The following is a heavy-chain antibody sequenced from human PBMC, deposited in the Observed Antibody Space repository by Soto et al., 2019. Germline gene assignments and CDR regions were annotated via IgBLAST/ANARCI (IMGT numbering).Heavy chain of an antibody. CDR3: AKQWLDYFDY. CDR2: ISFDGNII. V-gene: IGHV3-30-3*02. CDR1: EFSVSSYA. J-gene: IGHJ4*02. Sequence: QVHLVESGGGVGQPGGSLRLACAASEFSVSSYAMHWIRQAPGKGLEWVAVISFDGNIIQYADSVKGRFIISRDNIKNTLYLQMNSLRGEDTAVYYCAKQWLDYFDYWGQGTLVTVSS. D-gene: IGHD6-19*01.